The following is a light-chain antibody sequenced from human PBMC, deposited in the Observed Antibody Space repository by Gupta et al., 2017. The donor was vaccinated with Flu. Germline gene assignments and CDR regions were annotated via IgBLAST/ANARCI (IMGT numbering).Light chain of an antibody. Sequence: DIQMTQSPSSLSASVGDRITITCRASQSISSYLNWYQQKPGNAPKLLIYAASSLQGGVPSRFSGSGSGTEFTLTISSLQPEDFATYYCQQSFSTPPLFTFGPGTKVDIK. CDR2: AAS. J-gene: IGKJ3*01. CDR1: QSISSY. CDR3: QQSFSTPPLFT. V-gene: IGKV1-39*01.